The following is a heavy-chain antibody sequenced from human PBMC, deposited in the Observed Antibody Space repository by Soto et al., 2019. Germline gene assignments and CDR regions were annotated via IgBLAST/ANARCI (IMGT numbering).Heavy chain of an antibody. D-gene: IGHD6-13*01. Sequence: QVQLVQSGAEEKKPGASVKVSCKASGYTFTSHAMHWVRQAPGQRLEWMGWINAGNGNTKYSQKFQGRVTITTDTSXXTGYMELSSLRSEDTAVYYCARDGIAAAGTSWFDPWGQGTLVTVSS. CDR2: INAGNGNT. CDR3: ARDGIAAAGTSWFDP. J-gene: IGHJ5*02. V-gene: IGHV1-3*05. CDR1: GYTFTSHA.